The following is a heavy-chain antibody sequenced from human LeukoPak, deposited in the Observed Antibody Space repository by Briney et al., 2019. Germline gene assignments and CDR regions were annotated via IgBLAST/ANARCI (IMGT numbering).Heavy chain of an antibody. CDR1: GGSISSYY. CDR3: AGDLPVGATRGFGYYFDY. CDR2: IYTSGST. Sequence: SETLSLTCTVSGGSISSYYWSWIRQPAGKGLEWIGRIYTSGSTNYNPSLKSRVTVSVDTSKNQFSLKLSSVTAADTAVYYCAGDLPVGATRGFGYYFDYWGQGTLVTVSS. V-gene: IGHV4-4*07. D-gene: IGHD1-26*01. J-gene: IGHJ4*02.